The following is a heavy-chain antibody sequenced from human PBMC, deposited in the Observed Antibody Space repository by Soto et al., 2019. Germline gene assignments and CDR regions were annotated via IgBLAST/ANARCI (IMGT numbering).Heavy chain of an antibody. J-gene: IGHJ4*02. D-gene: IGHD1-26*01. CDR3: ARDWKEKVGTTFYY. CDR1: GYTFTSYG. CDR2: ISAYNGNT. Sequence: QVQLVQSGAEVKKPGASVKVSCKASGYTFTSYGISWVRQAPGQGLEWMGWISAYNGNTNYAQNLQGRVTMTTDTSTSTGYMELRSLTSADTAVYYCARDWKEKVGTTFYYWCQGTLVAVSS. V-gene: IGHV1-18*01.